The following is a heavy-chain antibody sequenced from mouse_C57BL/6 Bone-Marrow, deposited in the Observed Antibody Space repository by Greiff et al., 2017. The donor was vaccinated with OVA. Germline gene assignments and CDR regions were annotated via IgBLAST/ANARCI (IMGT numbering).Heavy chain of an antibody. D-gene: IGHD1-1*01. Sequence: QVQLQQSGPELVKPGASVKISCKASGYSFTSYYIHWVKQRPGQGLEWIGWMYPGSGNTKYNEKFKGKATLTADTSSSTAYMQLSSLTSEDSAVYYCARIHYYGSSVDYWGQGTTLTVSS. V-gene: IGHV1-66*01. CDR1: GYSFTSYY. CDR3: ARIHYYGSSVDY. J-gene: IGHJ2*01. CDR2: MYPGSGNT.